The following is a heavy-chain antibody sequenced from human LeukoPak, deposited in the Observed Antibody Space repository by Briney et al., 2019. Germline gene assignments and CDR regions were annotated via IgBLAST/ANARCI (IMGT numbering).Heavy chain of an antibody. D-gene: IGHD6-13*01. CDR2: IYYSGST. V-gene: IGHV4-59*01. CDR3: ARVPRTYSSSWYRYYYYGMDV. CDR1: GGSIRSYY. Sequence: SETLSLTCTVSGGSIRSYYWSWIRQPPGKGLEWIGYIYYSGSTNYNPSLKSRVTISVDTSKNQFSLKLSSVTAADTAVYYCARVPRTYSSSWYRYYYYGMDVWGQGTTVTVSS. J-gene: IGHJ6*02.